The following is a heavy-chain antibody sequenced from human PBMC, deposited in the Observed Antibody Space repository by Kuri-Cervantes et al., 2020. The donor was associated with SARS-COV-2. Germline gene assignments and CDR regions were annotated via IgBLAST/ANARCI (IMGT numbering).Heavy chain of an antibody. V-gene: IGHV3-49*04. CDR1: GFTFGDYA. D-gene: IGHD6-13*01. Sequence: GGSLRLSCTASGFTFGDYAMSWVRQAPGKGLEWVGFIRSKAYGGTTEYAASVKGRFTISRDDSKSIAYLQMNSLKTEDTAVYYCTRVRQQLNNFDYWGQGTLVTVSS. CDR3: TRVRQQLNNFDY. CDR2: IRSKAYGGTT. J-gene: IGHJ4*02.